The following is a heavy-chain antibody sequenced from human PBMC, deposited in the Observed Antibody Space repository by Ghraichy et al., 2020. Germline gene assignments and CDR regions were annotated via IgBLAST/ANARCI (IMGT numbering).Heavy chain of an antibody. V-gene: IGHV6-1*01. Sequence: SQTLSLTCDISGISVSSKDVSWNWIRQSASRGLEWLGRTYYKSKWSHEYAVSVKSRVTITVDTSKNQFSLHLQSVTPEDTAVYYCVRVWGTWVFGYWGQGSLVTVSS. D-gene: IGHD1-7*01. CDR3: VRVWGTWVFGY. CDR2: TYYKSKWSH. CDR1: GISVSSKDVS. J-gene: IGHJ4*02.